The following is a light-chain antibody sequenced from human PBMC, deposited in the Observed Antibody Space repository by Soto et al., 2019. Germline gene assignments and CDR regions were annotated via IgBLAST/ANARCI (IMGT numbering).Light chain of an antibody. CDR3: QQYCSSSFA. CDR1: QSISSTY. Sequence: EIVFTQSPGTLSVSPGETATLSCRARQSISSTYLAWYQKKPGQAPRLLLYGAFNRATGIPDRFSGSGSGTYFSLTISRLEPEDYPFYYCQQYCSSSFAFGPGTKVEI. CDR2: GAF. J-gene: IGKJ3*01. V-gene: IGKV3-20*01.